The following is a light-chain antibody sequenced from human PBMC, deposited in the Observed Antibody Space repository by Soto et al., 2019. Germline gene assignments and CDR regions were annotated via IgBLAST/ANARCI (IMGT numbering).Light chain of an antibody. CDR3: QQRSNWPPT. J-gene: IGKJ1*01. Sequence: EIVMTQSPATLSVSRGERATRSCRASQSVSNNYLAWYQQKPGQAPRLLIYGSSNRATGIPARFSGSGSGTEFTLTISSLQSEDFAVYYCQQRSNWPPTFGQGTKVDIK. CDR1: QSVSNN. CDR2: GSS. V-gene: IGKV3D-15*01.